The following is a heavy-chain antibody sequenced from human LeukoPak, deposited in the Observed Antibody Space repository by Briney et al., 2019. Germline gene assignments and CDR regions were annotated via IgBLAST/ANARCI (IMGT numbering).Heavy chain of an antibody. J-gene: IGHJ4*02. CDR2: IYHSGTT. CDR3: ARDRAYYDSSGYYSGYFDY. D-gene: IGHD3-22*01. V-gene: IGHV4-59*12. Sequence: SETLSLTCTVSGGSIASYYWSWIRQPPGRGLEWIGYIYHSGTTNSNPSLKSRVTISVDTSTNQFSLKLSSVTAADTAVYYCARDRAYYDSSGYYSGYFDYWGQGTLVTVSS. CDR1: GGSIASYY.